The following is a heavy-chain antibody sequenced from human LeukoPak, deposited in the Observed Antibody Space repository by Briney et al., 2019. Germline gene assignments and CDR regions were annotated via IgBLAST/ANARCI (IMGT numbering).Heavy chain of an antibody. CDR3: ARGFNWFDP. Sequence: SETLSLTCTVSGGSISSYYWSWIRQPPGKGLEWIGYIYYSESTNYNPSLKSRVTISVDTSKNQFSLKLSSVTAADTAVYYCARGFNWFDPWGQGTLVTVSS. V-gene: IGHV4-59*01. J-gene: IGHJ5*02. CDR1: GGSISSYY. CDR2: IYYSEST.